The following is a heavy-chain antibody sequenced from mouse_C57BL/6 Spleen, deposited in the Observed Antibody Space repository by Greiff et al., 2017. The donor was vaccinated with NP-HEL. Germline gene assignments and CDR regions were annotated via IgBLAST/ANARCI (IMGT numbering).Heavy chain of an antibody. CDR3: ARIPLHYYGSSYGDY. D-gene: IGHD1-1*01. CDR2: IYPRDGST. CDR1: GYTFTDHP. Sequence: VQLQQSDAELVKPGASVKISCKVSGYTFTDHPIHWMKQRPEQGLEWIGYIYPRDGSTKYNEKFKGKATLTADKSSSTAYMQLNSLTSEDSAVYFCARIPLHYYGSSYGDYWGQGTTLTVSS. J-gene: IGHJ2*01. V-gene: IGHV1-78*01.